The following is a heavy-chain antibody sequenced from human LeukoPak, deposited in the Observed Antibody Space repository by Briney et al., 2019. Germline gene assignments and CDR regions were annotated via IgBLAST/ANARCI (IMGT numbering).Heavy chain of an antibody. D-gene: IGHD1-26*01. Sequence: ASVNVSCEASGSPFTAFYIHWVRQAPGRGLEWMGWINTNGGGTIYAQNFQDRVTMTSDPSISTVYMELSRLTSDDTAIYSCAAEYRGTHNWYFDLWGRGTLVTVSS. V-gene: IGHV1-2*02. CDR2: INTNGGGT. CDR1: GSPFTAFY. J-gene: IGHJ2*01. CDR3: AAEYRGTHNWYFDL.